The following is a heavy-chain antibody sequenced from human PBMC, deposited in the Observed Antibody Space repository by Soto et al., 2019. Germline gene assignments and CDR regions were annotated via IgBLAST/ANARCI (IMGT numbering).Heavy chain of an antibody. D-gene: IGHD6-13*01. Sequence: PSETLSLTCTVSVGSISSSSYYWGWNSQPPGKGLEWIGSIYYSGSTYYNPSLKSRVTISVDTSKNQFSLKLSSVTAADTAVYYCASQQLVHYYYGMDVWGQGTTVTVSS. V-gene: IGHV4-39*01. CDR3: ASQQLVHYYYGMDV. J-gene: IGHJ6*02. CDR2: IYYSGST. CDR1: VGSISSSSYY.